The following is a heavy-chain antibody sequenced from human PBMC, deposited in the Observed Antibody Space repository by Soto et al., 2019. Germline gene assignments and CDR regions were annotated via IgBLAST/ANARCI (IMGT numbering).Heavy chain of an antibody. J-gene: IGHJ5*02. CDR2: IHSSGIT. D-gene: IGHD3-9*01. Sequence: QVQLQASGPGLVKPSGTLSLTCAVSGGSANNDKWWSWVRQPPGKGLEWIGEIHSSGITNYNPSLKSRASIFLDKFKNQFSVKLTSVTAADTAVYCCAGQWSAGYGAFDPWGQGTLVTVSS. V-gene: IGHV4-4*01. CDR1: GGSANNDKW. CDR3: AGQWSAGYGAFDP.